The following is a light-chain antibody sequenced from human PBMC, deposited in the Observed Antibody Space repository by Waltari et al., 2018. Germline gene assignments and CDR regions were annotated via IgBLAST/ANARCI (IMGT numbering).Light chain of an antibody. CDR3: QKYGSLPAT. CDR2: DAS. V-gene: IGKV3-20*01. Sequence: EIMLTQSPGTLSLSPGERATLSCRASQSISRFLAWYHHKPGHAPRLLIYDASTRATGIPDRFSGSGSGTDFSLTISRLEPEDIAVYYCQKYGSLPATFGQGTKVEIK. J-gene: IGKJ1*01. CDR1: QSISRF.